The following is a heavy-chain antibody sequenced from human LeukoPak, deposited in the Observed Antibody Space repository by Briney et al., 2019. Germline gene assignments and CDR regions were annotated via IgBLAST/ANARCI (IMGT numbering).Heavy chain of an antibody. CDR3: VGHIVVEL. CDR1: GGSISSSSYY. J-gene: IGHJ4*02. D-gene: IGHD2-2*01. V-gene: IGHV4-39*07. Sequence: QPSETLSLTCTVSGGSISSSSYYWGWIRQPPGKGLEWIGSIYYSGSTYYNPSLKSRVTISVDRSKNHFSLNLSSVTAADTAVYYCVGHIVVELWGQGTLVTVSP. CDR2: IYYSGST.